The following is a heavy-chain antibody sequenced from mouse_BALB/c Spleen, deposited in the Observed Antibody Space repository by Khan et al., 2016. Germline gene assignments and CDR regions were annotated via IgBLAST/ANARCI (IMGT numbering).Heavy chain of an antibody. V-gene: IGHV3-1*02. Sequence: EVQLQESGPDLVKPSQSLSLTCTVTGYSITSGYSWHWIRQFPGNKLEWMAKLTYSGSTNYNPSLNSRTPITRDTSTNQFFLQLNSVTTEDTATYYCAGSIYYGNYVDYWGQGTTLTVSS. D-gene: IGHD2-1*01. CDR1: GYSITSGYS. CDR3: AGSIYYGNYVDY. CDR2: LTYSGST. J-gene: IGHJ2*01.